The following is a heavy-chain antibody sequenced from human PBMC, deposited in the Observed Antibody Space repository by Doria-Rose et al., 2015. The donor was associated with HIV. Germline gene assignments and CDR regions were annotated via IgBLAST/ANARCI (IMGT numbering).Heavy chain of an antibody. Sequence: QITLKESGPVLVKPTETLTLTCTVSGVSLSSPGLGVSWIRQPPGKDLEWLANIFTDDERSYKTSLMSRLTIARVTYKSQVVLTMTDMDPVDTATYYCSRIKSSRWYHKYYFDFWGQGSLVFFSA. CDR3: SRIKSSRWYHKYYFDF. D-gene: IGHD6-13*01. V-gene: IGHV2-26*01. CDR2: IFTDDER. CDR1: GVSLSSPGLG. J-gene: IGHJ4*02.